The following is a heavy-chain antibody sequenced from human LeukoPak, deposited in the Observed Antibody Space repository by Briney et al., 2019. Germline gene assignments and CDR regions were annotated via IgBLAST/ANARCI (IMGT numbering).Heavy chain of an antibody. CDR2: ITSSSNTI. V-gene: IGHV3-48*01. Sequence: GGSLRLSCAASGLTFSSYSMNWVRQAPGKGLEWVSYITSSSNTIYYADSVKGRFTISRDNAKNSLYLQMNSLRAEDTAVYYCAELGITMIGGVWGKGTTVTISS. CDR3: AELGITMIGGV. J-gene: IGHJ6*04. CDR1: GLTFSSYS. D-gene: IGHD3-10*02.